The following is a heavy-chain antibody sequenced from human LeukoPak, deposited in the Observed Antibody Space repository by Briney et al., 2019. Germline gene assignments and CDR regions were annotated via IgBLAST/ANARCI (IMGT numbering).Heavy chain of an antibody. Sequence: GGSLRLSCAASGFTFSDYYMSWVSQARGKGREWVSYISSSGSIIYYADSVKGRFTISRDNAKNSLYLQMNSLRAEDTAVYYCARVRGYSGLTFDYWGQGTLVTVSS. CDR3: ARVRGYSGLTFDY. CDR2: ISSSGSII. V-gene: IGHV3-11*01. J-gene: IGHJ4*02. CDR1: GFTFSDYY. D-gene: IGHD5-12*01.